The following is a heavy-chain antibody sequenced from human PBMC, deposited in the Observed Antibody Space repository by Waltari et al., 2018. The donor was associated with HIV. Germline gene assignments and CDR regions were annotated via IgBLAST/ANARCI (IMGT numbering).Heavy chain of an antibody. J-gene: IGHJ6*02. CDR1: GYTFTSYN. V-gene: IGHV1-46*01. CDR3: ATRLWSGDYRRAYYYYALDV. CDR2: INPSEGRT. Sequence: QVQLLQSGAEVQPPGASVKLSCKTSGYTFTSYNMHWVRQAPGQGLEWVGIINPSEGRTTYAQGFQGRVMMTRDTSTSTVYMDLNSLRSEDTAVFYCATRLWSGDYRRAYYYYALDVWGQGTTVTVSS. D-gene: IGHD3-3*01.